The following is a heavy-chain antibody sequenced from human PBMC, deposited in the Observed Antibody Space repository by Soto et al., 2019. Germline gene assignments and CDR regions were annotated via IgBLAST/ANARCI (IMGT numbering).Heavy chain of an antibody. D-gene: IGHD4-17*01. Sequence: QVQLVQSGAEVKKPGSSVKVSCKASGGSFSTYGINWVRLAPGQGLEWMGGIIPKFGTTNYAQKFQGRVTXXXXXXXXXXXXXXXXXXXXXXXVXXXXXXXXPYYGGNSLSLDYWGQGTLVTVSS. J-gene: IGHJ4*02. CDR2: IIPKFGTT. V-gene: IGHV1-69*13. CDR1: GGSFSTYG. CDR3: XXXXXPYYGGNSLSLDY.